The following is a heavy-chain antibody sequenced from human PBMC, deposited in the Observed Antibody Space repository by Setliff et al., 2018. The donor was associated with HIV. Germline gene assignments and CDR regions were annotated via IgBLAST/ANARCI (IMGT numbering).Heavy chain of an antibody. V-gene: IGHV3-30*02. CDR2: IRYDGSNK. CDR1: GFTFSSYG. CDR3: GKDRYDNYVWGSYHGPDF. J-gene: IGHJ4*02. D-gene: IGHD3-16*01. Sequence: GGSLRLSCAASGFTFSSYGMHWVRQAPGKGLEWVAFIRYDGSNKYYADSVKGRFTISRDNSKNTLYLQMNSLRAEDTAVYYCGKDRYDNYVWGSYHGPDFWGQGTLVTVPQ.